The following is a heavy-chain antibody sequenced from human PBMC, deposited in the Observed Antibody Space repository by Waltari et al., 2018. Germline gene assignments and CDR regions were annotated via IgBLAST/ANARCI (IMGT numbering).Heavy chain of an antibody. CDR1: GYTFSNYD. CDR3: ARAVRYQLLSDF. Sequence: QVQLVQSGAEVKNPGASVKLSCKTSGYTFSNYDVSWVRQAPGRGLEWMGWMNPNSCNLGFAQGFQGRVMFTADTSTTTAYMELTNLRSDDTAIDFCARAVRYQLLSDFWGQGTLVTVSS. CDR2: MNPNSCNL. J-gene: IGHJ4*02. V-gene: IGHV1-8*03. D-gene: IGHD2-2*01.